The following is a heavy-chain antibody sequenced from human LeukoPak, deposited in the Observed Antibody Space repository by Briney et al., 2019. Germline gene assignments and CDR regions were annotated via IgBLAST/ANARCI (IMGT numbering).Heavy chain of an antibody. CDR2: FYYSGST. D-gene: IGHD4-17*01. Sequence: SETLSLTCTVSGVSISSSSYYWGWIRQPPGKGLEWIGSFYYSGSTYYTPSLKSRVTISVDTSKNQFSLKLSSVTAADTAVYYCARATVTVKVDYWGQGTLVTVSS. CDR3: ARATVTVKVDY. V-gene: IGHV4-39*01. CDR1: GVSISSSSYY. J-gene: IGHJ4*02.